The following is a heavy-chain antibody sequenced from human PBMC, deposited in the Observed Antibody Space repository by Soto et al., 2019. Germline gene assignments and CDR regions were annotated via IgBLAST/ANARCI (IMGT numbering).Heavy chain of an antibody. V-gene: IGHV4-39*01. CDR1: GASIGSSSYY. J-gene: IGHJ6*02. D-gene: IGHD1-26*01. CDR3: GRWDVSDV. CDR2: IYHSGRT. Sequence: PSETLSLTCTVSGASIGSSSYYWGWIRQPPGKGLEWIANIYHSGRTHYNPSLKRRLTISLDPSKNHFSLKLTSVTAAEMAIYYCGRWDVSDVWGQGTTVTVSS.